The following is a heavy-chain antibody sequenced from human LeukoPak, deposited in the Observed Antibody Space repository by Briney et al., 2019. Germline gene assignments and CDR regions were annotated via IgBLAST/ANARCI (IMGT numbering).Heavy chain of an antibody. D-gene: IGHD3-10*01. CDR1: GGSFSGYY. Sequence: SETLSLTCAVYGGSFSGYYWSWIRHPPGKGREWIGEINHSGSTNYNPSLKSRVTISVDTSENQFSLKLSSVTAADTAVYSCARFSLGSGSHWGQGTLVTVSS. CDR3: ARFSLGSGSH. J-gene: IGHJ4*02. V-gene: IGHV4-34*01. CDR2: INHSGST.